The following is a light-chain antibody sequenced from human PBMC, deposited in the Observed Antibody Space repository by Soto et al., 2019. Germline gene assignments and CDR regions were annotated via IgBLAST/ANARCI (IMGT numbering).Light chain of an antibody. J-gene: IGKJ1*01. CDR3: QQRSNWTRT. CDR1: QSVSSY. CDR2: DAS. V-gene: IGKV3-11*01. Sequence: EIVLTQSPATLSLSPGERATLTCRASQSVSSYLAWYQQKPGQAPRLLIYDASNRATGIPARFSGSGSGTDFTLIIISLEPEDFAVYYCQQRSNWTRTFGQGTKVDIK.